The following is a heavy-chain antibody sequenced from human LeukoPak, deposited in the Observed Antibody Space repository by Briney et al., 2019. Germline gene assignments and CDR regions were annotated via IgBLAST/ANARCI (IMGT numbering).Heavy chain of an antibody. J-gene: IGHJ5*02. Sequence: PSETLSLTCAVSGDSISGSYWSWIRQPPGKGPEWIGFLSYSGTTSYNPSLKGRLSISGDTSRNQFSLKLDSVTAADTAVYYCASNHYDSSGYYHWGQGTLVTVSS. CDR2: LSYSGTT. CDR3: ASNHYDSSGYYH. D-gene: IGHD3-22*01. CDR1: GDSISGSY. V-gene: IGHV4-59*08.